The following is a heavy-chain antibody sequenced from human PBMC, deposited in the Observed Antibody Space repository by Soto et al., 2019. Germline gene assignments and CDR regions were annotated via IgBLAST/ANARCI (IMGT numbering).Heavy chain of an antibody. J-gene: IGHJ4*02. V-gene: IGHV1-69*13. Sequence: SVKVSCKASGGTFSSYASSWVRQAPGQGLEWMGGIIPIFGTANYAQRFQGRVAITADESTSTAYMEPSSLRSEDTAVYYCARDFYYYDSSGPLGYWGQGTLVTVSS. CDR3: ARDFYYYDSSGPLGY. CDR2: IIPIFGTA. CDR1: GGTFSSYA. D-gene: IGHD3-22*01.